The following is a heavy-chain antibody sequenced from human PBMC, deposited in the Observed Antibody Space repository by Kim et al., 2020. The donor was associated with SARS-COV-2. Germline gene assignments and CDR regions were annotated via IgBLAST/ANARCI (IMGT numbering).Heavy chain of an antibody. CDR3: ARDSQWELPDY. D-gene: IGHD1-26*01. V-gene: IGHV1-18*01. J-gene: IGHJ4*02. CDR1: FSRYG. CDR2: ISPYNGNT. Sequence: FSRYGISWGDKDPGQGLEWMGWISPYNGNTNYAQKLQGRVTMTTDTSTSTAYMELRSLRSDDTAVYYCARDSQWELPDYWGQGTLVTVSS.